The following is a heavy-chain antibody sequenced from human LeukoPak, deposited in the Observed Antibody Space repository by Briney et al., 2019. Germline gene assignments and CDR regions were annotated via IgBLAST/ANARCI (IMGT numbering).Heavy chain of an antibody. V-gene: IGHV3-7*05. CDR1: GFTFSSYW. CDR3: ARDQRYCSSSSCPWEPFDY. D-gene: IGHD2-2*01. J-gene: IGHJ4*02. CDR2: IKQDGSEK. Sequence: PGGSLRLSCAASGFTFSSYWMSWVRQAPGEGLEWVANIKQDGSEKYYVDSVKGRFTISRDNAKNSLYLQMHSLRAEDTAVYYCARDQRYCSSSSCPWEPFDYWGQGTLVTVSS.